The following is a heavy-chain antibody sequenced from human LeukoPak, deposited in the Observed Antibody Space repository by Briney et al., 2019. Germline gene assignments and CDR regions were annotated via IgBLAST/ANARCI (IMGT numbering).Heavy chain of an antibody. Sequence: SETLSLTCTVSGGSISSYYWSWIRQPPGKALEWIGYIYTSGSTNYNPSLKSRVTISVDTSKNQFSLKLSSVTAADTAVYYCARHVSGYTLDYWGQGTLVTVSS. CDR1: GGSISSYY. D-gene: IGHD3-22*01. V-gene: IGHV4-4*09. CDR2: IYTSGST. CDR3: ARHVSGYTLDY. J-gene: IGHJ4*02.